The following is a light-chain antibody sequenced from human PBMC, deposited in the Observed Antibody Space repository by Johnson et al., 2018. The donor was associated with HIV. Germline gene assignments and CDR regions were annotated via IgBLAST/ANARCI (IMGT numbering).Light chain of an antibody. CDR1: SSNIGNNY. CDR2: ETN. J-gene: IGLJ1*01. V-gene: IGLV1-51*02. Sequence: QSILTQPPSVSAAPGQKVTISCSGSSSNIGNNYVSWYQQLPGTAPKLLIYETNNRPSGIPDRFSGSKSGTSATLGIPGLQTGDEAEYYCGTWDSSLSPGGVFGTGTKVTVL. CDR3: GTWDSSLSPGGV.